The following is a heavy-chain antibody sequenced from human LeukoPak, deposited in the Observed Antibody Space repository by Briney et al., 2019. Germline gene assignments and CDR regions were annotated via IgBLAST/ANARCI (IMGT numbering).Heavy chain of an antibody. Sequence: GASEKVSCKASGGTFSSYAISWVRQAPGQGLEWMGGIIPIFGTANYAQKFQGRVTITADESTSTAYMELSSLRSEDTAVYYCARDVAYYDSSGYSAFDIWGQGTMVTVSS. CDR1: GGTFSSYA. D-gene: IGHD3-22*01. CDR3: ARDVAYYDSSGYSAFDI. V-gene: IGHV1-69*13. J-gene: IGHJ3*02. CDR2: IIPIFGTA.